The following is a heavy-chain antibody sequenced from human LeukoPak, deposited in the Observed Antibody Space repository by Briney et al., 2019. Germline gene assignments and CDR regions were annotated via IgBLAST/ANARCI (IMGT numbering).Heavy chain of an antibody. CDR3: AKSSYLYAFDI. Sequence: GGSLRLSCAASGFTFDDYAMHWVRQAPGKGLEWVSGISWNSGSIGYADSVKGRFTISRDNAKNSLYLQMNSLRAEDMALYYCAKSSYLYAFDIWGQGTMVTVSS. CDR1: GFTFDDYA. CDR2: ISWNSGSI. D-gene: IGHD3-10*01. J-gene: IGHJ3*02. V-gene: IGHV3-9*03.